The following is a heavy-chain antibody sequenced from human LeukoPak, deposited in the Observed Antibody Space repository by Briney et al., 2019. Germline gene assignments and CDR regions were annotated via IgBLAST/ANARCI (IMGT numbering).Heavy chain of an antibody. D-gene: IGHD3-3*01. CDR1: GFTFSDYY. Sequence: GGSLRLSCAASGFTFSDYYMSWIRQAPGKGLEWVSYISSSGSTIYYADSVKGRFTISRDNAKNSLYLQMNSLRAEDTAVYYCARDRQGITIFGVVQEYGMDVWGQGTTATVSS. CDR3: ARDRQGITIFGVVQEYGMDV. V-gene: IGHV3-11*01. J-gene: IGHJ6*02. CDR2: ISSSGSTI.